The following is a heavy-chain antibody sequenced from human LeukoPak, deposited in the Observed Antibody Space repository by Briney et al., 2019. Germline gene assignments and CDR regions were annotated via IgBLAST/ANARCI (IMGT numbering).Heavy chain of an antibody. Sequence: EASVKVSCKASGYTFTSYGISWVRQAPGQGLEWMGWISAYNGNTNYARKLQGRVTMTTDTSTSTAYMELRSLRSDDTAVYYCARADGVLFGPNWFDPWGQGTLVTVSS. CDR3: ARADGVLFGPNWFDP. D-gene: IGHD3-3*01. V-gene: IGHV1-18*01. J-gene: IGHJ5*02. CDR2: ISAYNGNT. CDR1: GYTFTSYG.